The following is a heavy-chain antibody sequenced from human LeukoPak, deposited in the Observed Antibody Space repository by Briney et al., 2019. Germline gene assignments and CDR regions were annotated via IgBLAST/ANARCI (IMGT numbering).Heavy chain of an antibody. CDR3: ARDLGIVGATCDY. CDR2: IYYSGST. V-gene: IGHV4-59*12. Sequence: SETLSLTCTVSGGSISNYYWSWIRQPPGKGLEWIAYIYYSGSTNYNPSLKSRVTISVDTSKKQFSLKLSSVTAADTAVYYCARDLGIVGATCDYWGQGTLVTVSS. D-gene: IGHD1-26*01. CDR1: GGSISNYY. J-gene: IGHJ4*02.